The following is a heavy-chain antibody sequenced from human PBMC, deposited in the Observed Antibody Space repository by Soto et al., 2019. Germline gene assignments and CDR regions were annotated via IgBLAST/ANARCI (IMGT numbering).Heavy chain of an antibody. Sequence: SETLSLTCAVSGGSISSGGYSWSWIRQPPGKGLEWIGYIYHSGSTYYSPSLKSRVTISVDRSKNQFSLKLSSVTAADTAVYYCARAISYDAHYFDYWGQGTLVTVSS. CDR1: GGSISSGGYS. D-gene: IGHD5-18*01. J-gene: IGHJ4*02. V-gene: IGHV4-30-2*01. CDR2: IYHSGST. CDR3: ARAISYDAHYFDY.